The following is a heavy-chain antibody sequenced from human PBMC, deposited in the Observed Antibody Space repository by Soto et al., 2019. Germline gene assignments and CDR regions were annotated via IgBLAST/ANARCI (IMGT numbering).Heavy chain of an antibody. CDR1: GFTFSSYA. V-gene: IGHV3-23*01. J-gene: IGHJ3*01. CDR2: ISGSGGGT. CDR3: AKSRGSGSYFNPSDAFDF. D-gene: IGHD3-10*01. Sequence: EVQLLDSGGGLVQPGGSLRLSCAASGFTFSSYAMSWVRQAPGKGLEWVSSISGSGGGTYYADSVKGRFTISRDNSKNTLSMQMNSLRAEDTAIYYVAKSRGSGSYFNPSDAFDFWGQGTMVTVSS.